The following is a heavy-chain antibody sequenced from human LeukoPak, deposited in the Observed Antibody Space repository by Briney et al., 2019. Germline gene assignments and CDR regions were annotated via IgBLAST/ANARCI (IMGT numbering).Heavy chain of an antibody. Sequence: GVSLRLSCAASGFTFSSYGMHWVRQAPGKGPEGVAFIRYDGSNKYYRDSMKGRFTISRDNSKNTLYLQMNSLRAEDTAVYYCAKDNYYGDVKVTRVFGVDWGQGTLVTVSS. V-gene: IGHV3-30*02. D-gene: IGHD4-17*01. CDR1: GFTFSSYG. J-gene: IGHJ4*02. CDR3: AKDNYYGDVKVTRVFGVD. CDR2: IRYDGSNK.